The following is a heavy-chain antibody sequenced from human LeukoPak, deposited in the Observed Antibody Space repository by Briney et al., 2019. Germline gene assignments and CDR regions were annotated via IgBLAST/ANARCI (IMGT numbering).Heavy chain of an antibody. Sequence: PGGSLRLSCAASGFTFSSYSMNWVRQAPGKGLEWVSHISSSSSTIYYADSVKGRFTISRDNAKNSLYLQMNSLRAEDAAVYYCARDGGIAVAGTDYWGQGTLVTVSS. D-gene: IGHD6-19*01. J-gene: IGHJ4*02. V-gene: IGHV3-48*01. CDR1: GFTFSSYS. CDR3: ARDGGIAVAGTDY. CDR2: ISSSSSTI.